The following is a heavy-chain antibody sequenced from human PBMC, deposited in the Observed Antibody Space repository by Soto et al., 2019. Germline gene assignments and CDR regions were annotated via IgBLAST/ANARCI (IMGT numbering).Heavy chain of an antibody. CDR3: ARQYYDFWSGFWFDP. CDR1: GYSFTSYW. D-gene: IGHD3-3*01. J-gene: IGHJ5*02. CDR2: IDPSDSYT. Sequence: PGESLKISCKGSGYSFTSYWISWVRQMPGKGLEWMGRIDPSDSYTNYSPSFQGHVTISADKSISTAYLQWSSLKASDTAMYYCARQYYDFWSGFWFDPWGQGTLVTVS. V-gene: IGHV5-10-1*01.